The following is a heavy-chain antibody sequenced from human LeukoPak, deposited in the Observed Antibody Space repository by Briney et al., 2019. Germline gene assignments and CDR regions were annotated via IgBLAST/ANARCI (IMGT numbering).Heavy chain of an antibody. CDR2: AGWAGGTT. CDR1: GFTFDRYT. Sequence: GGSLRLSCATSGFTFDRYTIHWVRQAPGKGLEWVSLAGWAGGTTYYSDSVRGRFTISRDSGKNSVYLQMNSLTTDDTAFYFCAKELDTMFFDYWGRGALVTVSS. CDR3: AKELDTMFFDY. D-gene: IGHD3-10*02. V-gene: IGHV3-43*01. J-gene: IGHJ4*02.